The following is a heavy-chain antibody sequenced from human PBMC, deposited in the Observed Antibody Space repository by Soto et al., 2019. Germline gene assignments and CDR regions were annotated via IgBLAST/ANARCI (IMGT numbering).Heavy chain of an antibody. CDR1: GGSISSSSYY. Sequence: QLQLQESGPGLVKPSETLSLTCTVSGGSISSSSYYWGWIRQPPGKGLEWIGSIYYSGSTYYNPSLKSRVTISVXXSXXXFSXXLSSXXXADTAVXXXXXXXXXXXXXXXXXRGAFDIWGQGTMVTVSS. J-gene: IGHJ3*02. CDR3: XXXXXXXXXXXXXXRGAFDI. V-gene: IGHV4-39*01. CDR2: IYYSGST.